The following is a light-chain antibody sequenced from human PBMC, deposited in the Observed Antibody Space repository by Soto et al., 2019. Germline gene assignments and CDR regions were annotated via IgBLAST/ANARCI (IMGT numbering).Light chain of an antibody. CDR3: GADHGSGSNFVEV. CDR2: VGTGGIVG. V-gene: IGLV9-49*01. CDR1: SGYSNYK. J-gene: IGLJ2*01. Sequence: QLVLTQPPSASASLGASVTLTCTLSSGYSNYKVDWYQQRPGKGPRFVMRVGTGGIVGSKGDGIPDRFSVLGSGLNPYLTVKCTQDEDESDYHCGADHGSGSNFVEVFVGGTKLTVL.